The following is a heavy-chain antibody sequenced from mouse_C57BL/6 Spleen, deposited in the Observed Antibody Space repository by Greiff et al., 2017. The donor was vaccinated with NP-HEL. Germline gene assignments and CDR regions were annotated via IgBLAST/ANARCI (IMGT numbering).Heavy chain of an antibody. CDR2: ISSGSSTI. CDR3: ARHNYGGYFDV. Sequence: EVQLQESGGGLVKPGGSLKLSCAASGFTFSDYGMHWVRQAPEKGLEWVAYISSGSSTIYYADTVKGRFTISRDNAKNTLFLQMTSLRSEDTAMYYCARHNYGGYFDVWGTGTTVTVSS. CDR1: GFTFSDYG. J-gene: IGHJ1*03. V-gene: IGHV5-17*01. D-gene: IGHD2-12*01.